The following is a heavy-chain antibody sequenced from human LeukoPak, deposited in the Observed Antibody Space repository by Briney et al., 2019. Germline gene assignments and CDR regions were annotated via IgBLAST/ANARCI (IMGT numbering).Heavy chain of an antibody. D-gene: IGHD2-15*01. CDR2: INAGNGNT. CDR3: ARDVCSGGSCYSGDQFDY. J-gene: IGHJ4*02. Sequence: ASVKVSCKASGYTFTSYSMHWVRQAPGRSLEWMGWINAGNGNTKYSQKFQGRVTITRDTSASTAYMELSSLRGEDTAVYYCARDVCSGGSCYSGDQFDYWGQGTLITVSS. V-gene: IGHV1-3*01. CDR1: GYTFTSYS.